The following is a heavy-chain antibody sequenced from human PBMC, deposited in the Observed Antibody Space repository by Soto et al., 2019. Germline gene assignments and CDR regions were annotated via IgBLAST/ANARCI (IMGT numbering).Heavy chain of an antibody. J-gene: IGHJ5*02. V-gene: IGHV4-34*01. CDR3: ARGRMPKINWFEP. Sequence: SETLSLTCAFYVVSFSGYYWSCIRHPPGKGLEWIGEINHSGSTNYNPSLKSRVTISVDTSKDQFSLKLSSVTAADTAVYYCARGRMPKINWFEPWGQGTLVTVSS. D-gene: IGHD2-2*01. CDR1: VVSFSGYY. CDR2: INHSGST.